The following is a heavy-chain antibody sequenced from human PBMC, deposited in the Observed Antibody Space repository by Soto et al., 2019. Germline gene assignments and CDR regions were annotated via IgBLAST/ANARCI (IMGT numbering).Heavy chain of an antibody. CDR3: VKFYAAIYYYGMDV. CDR1: GLTFKTYD. Sequence: GSLRLSCAASGLTFKTYDINWVRQSPGKGLEWISYISRTGNTIYYADSVKGRFTISRDNAQSSLFLQMNSLRVDDSAVYYCVKFYAAIYYYGMDVWGQGTTVTVS. CDR2: ISRTGNTI. V-gene: IGHV3-48*01. D-gene: IGHD2-2*01. J-gene: IGHJ6*02.